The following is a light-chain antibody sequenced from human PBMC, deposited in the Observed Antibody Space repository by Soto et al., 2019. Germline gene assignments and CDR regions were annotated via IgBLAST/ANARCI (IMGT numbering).Light chain of an antibody. CDR2: DAS. V-gene: IGKV3-11*01. Sequence: EIVLTQSPATLSLSPGERATLSCRASQSVSSYLAWYQQKPGQAPRLLIYDASNRATDIPARFSGSGSGTDFTLTISSLEPEDFAVYYCQQRSNRPWTFGQGTKVEIK. CDR1: QSVSSY. CDR3: QQRSNRPWT. J-gene: IGKJ1*01.